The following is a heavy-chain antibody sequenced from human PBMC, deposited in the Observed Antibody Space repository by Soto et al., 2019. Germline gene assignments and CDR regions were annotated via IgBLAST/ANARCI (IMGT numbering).Heavy chain of an antibody. CDR3: ARSVGYSYGYDYYGMDV. V-gene: IGHV1-69*13. CDR2: IIPIFGTA. J-gene: IGHJ6*02. CDR1: GGPFSSYA. Sequence: ASVKVSCKASGGPFSSYAISWVRQAPGQGLEWMGGIIPIFGTANYAQKFQGRVTITADESTSTAYMELSSLRSEDTAVYYCARSVGYSYGYDYYGMDVWGQGTTVTVSS. D-gene: IGHD5-18*01.